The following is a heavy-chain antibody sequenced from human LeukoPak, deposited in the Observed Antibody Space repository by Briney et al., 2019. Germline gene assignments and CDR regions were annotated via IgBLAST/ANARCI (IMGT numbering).Heavy chain of an antibody. Sequence: PSETLSLTCGVSGGSISSTNWWSWVRQPPGQGLEWIGEISLTGETNYNPSLNGRVTMSLDKSRNQLSPKLTSVTAADTAIYYCSRESGAFCPFDYWGQGTLVIVPP. D-gene: IGHD1-26*01. CDR3: SRESGAFCPFDY. CDR1: GGSISSTNW. J-gene: IGHJ4*02. V-gene: IGHV4-4*02. CDR2: ISLTGET.